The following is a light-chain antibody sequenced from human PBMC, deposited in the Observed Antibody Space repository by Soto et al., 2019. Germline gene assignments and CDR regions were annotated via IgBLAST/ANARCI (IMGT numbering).Light chain of an antibody. V-gene: IGKV1-5*01. J-gene: IGKJ5*01. CDR3: QQYNSYPIT. Sequence: DSQMTHYPSSLSASVGDRVTITCRAGQSISTYLNWYQQKPGKAPKLLIYDASNLESGVPSRFSGSGSGTEFTLTISSLQPDDFATYYCQQYNSYPITFGQGTRLEIK. CDR1: QSISTY. CDR2: DAS.